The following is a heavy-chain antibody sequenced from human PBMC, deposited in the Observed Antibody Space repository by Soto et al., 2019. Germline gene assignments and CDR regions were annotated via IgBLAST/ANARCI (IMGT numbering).Heavy chain of an antibody. D-gene: IGHD3-3*01. Sequence: ASVKVSCKASGYTFTSYAMHWVRQAPGQRLEWMGWINAGNGNTKYSQKFQGRVTITTDTSASTAYMELRSLRSEDTAVYYCARRDFGVVIHTDGATIDYWGQGPLVTVSS. J-gene: IGHJ4*02. CDR2: INAGNGNT. V-gene: IGHV1-3*01. CDR1: GYTFTSYA. CDR3: ARRDFGVVIHTDGATIDY.